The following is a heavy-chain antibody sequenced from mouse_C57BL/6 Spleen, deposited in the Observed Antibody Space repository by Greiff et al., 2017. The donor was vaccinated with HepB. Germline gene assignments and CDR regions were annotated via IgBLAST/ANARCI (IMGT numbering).Heavy chain of an antibody. Sequence: EVKLQESGPGLVKPSQSLSLTCSVTGYSITSGYYWNWIRQFPGNKLEWMGYISYDGSNNYNPSLKNRISITRDTSKNPFFLKLNSVTTEDTATYYCARDLYYGSSYDYFDYWGQGTTLTVSS. J-gene: IGHJ2*01. V-gene: IGHV3-6*01. CDR3: ARDLYYGSSYDYFDY. CDR1: GYSITSGYY. D-gene: IGHD1-1*01. CDR2: ISYDGSN.